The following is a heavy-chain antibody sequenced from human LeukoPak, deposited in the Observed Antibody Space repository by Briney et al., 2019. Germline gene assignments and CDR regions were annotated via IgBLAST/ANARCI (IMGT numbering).Heavy chain of an antibody. Sequence: SQTLSLTCAVSGGSISSGGYSWSWIRQPPGKGLEWIGYIYHSGSTHYNPSLKSRVTISVDRSKNQFSLKLSSVTAADTAVYYCARGGPVVRGVIIEYYGMDVWGQGTTVTVSS. V-gene: IGHV4-30-2*01. CDR3: ARGGPVVRGVIIEYYGMDV. CDR1: GGSISSGGYS. CDR2: IYHSGST. D-gene: IGHD3-10*01. J-gene: IGHJ6*02.